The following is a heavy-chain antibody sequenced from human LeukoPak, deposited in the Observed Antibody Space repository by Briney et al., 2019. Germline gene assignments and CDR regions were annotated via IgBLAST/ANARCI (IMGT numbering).Heavy chain of an antibody. CDR3: ARSAVAAGVDC. CDR1: GGSFSSYY. CDR2: IYYSGSP. V-gene: IGHV4-59*01. D-gene: IGHD6-13*01. Sequence: SETLSLTCTVSGGSFSSYYWSWIRQAPGKGLEWIGYIYYSGSPNYNPSLKSRVTISVDTSKNQVSLKLSSVTAADTAVYYCARSAVAAGVDCWGQGALVSVSS. J-gene: IGHJ4*02.